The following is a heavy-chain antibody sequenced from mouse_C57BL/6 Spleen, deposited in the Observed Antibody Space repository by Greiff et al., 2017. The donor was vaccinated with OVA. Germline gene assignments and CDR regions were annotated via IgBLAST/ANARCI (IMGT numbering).Heavy chain of an antibody. D-gene: IGHD2-3*01. Sequence: QVQLQQPGAELVKPWASVKLSCKASGYTFTSYWMQWVKQRPGQGLEWIGEIDPSDSYTNYNQKFKGKATLTVDTSSSTAYMQLSSLTSEDSAVYYCARFRDGYYDGFDYWGQGTTLTVSS. CDR3: ARFRDGYYDGFDY. J-gene: IGHJ2*01. CDR2: IDPSDSYT. V-gene: IGHV1-50*01. CDR1: GYTFTSYW.